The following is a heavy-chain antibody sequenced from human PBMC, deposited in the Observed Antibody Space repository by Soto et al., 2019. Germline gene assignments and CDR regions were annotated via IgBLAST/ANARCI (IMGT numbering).Heavy chain of an antibody. CDR1: GITFSSNW. CDR2: INGAGSST. V-gene: IGHV3-74*01. D-gene: IGHD3-9*01. Sequence: GGSLRLSCAASGITFSSNWMHWVRQAPGKGLVWVSRINGAGSSTNYADSVKGRFTISRDNAKNTLYLQMDSLRAEDTAVYYCARDGEDYDFLTGYYRGQRDYYYYYGMDVWGQGTTVTVSS. CDR3: ARDGEDYDFLTGYYRGQRDYYYYYGMDV. J-gene: IGHJ6*02.